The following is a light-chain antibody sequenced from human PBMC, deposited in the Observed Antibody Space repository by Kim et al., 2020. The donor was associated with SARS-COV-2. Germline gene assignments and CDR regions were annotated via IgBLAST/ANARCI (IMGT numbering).Light chain of an antibody. CDR3: HQYGSSPYT. V-gene: IGKV3-20*01. Sequence: EIVLTPIQGTFSISPAERGALPCRASQSVSRSYLAWYQQRPAQVPSLLIYDASNSATGVPDRCSGSGSGTDFSLTISSVEPEDVAVFYCHQYGSSPYTFGQGTKLEI. CDR2: DAS. CDR1: QSVSRSY. J-gene: IGKJ2*01.